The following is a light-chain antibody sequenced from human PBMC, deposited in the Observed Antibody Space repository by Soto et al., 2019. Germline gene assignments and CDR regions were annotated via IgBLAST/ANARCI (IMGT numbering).Light chain of an antibody. Sequence: EIVFTQSPGTLSLSPRERATLSCRASQSVSSSYLAWYQQKPGQAPRLLLYGTSSRATAIPDWFSGSGSGTDFTLTISRLEPEDFAVYYCQQYGSSSWTFGQGTKVDIK. CDR2: GTS. CDR1: QSVSSSY. V-gene: IGKV3-20*01. J-gene: IGKJ1*01. CDR3: QQYGSSSWT.